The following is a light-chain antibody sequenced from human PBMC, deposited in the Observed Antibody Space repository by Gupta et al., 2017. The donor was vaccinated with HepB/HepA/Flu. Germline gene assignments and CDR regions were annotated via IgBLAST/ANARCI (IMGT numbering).Light chain of an antibody. J-gene: IGLJ2*01. Sequence: QPVLTPPPSVSGAPGQRVTISCTGRRSNIGAGFDVHWYQQLPGTAPKLLVFGNDNRPSGVPDRFSASESGTSASLVITGLLAEDEGDYYCQSFDSGLSGLVFGGGTKLTVL. CDR1: RSNIGAGFD. V-gene: IGLV1-40*01. CDR3: QSFDSGLSGLV. CDR2: GND.